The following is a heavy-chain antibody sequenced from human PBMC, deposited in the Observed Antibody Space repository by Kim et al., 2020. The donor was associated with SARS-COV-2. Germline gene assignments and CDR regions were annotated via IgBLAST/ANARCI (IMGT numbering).Heavy chain of an antibody. CDR2: VYPGDSDT. D-gene: IGHD3-10*01. V-gene: IGHV5-51*01. Sequence: GESLKISCKGSGYSFTSYWIGWVRQMSGKGLEWMGIVYPGDSDTRYSPSFRGQVTISADKSISPAYLQWSSLKAPDTAMYYCARRQFASGTQGAVHIWGQGTAVTVSP. CDR1: GYSFTSYW. CDR3: ARRQFASGTQGAVHI. J-gene: IGHJ3*02.